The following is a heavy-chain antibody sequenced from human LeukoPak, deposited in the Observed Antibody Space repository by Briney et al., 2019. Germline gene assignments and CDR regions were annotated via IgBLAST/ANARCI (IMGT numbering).Heavy chain of an antibody. Sequence: PGGSLRLSCAASGFTFSSYGMPWVRQAPGKGLEWVAVISYDGSNKYYADSVKGRFTISRDNSKNTLYLQMNSLRAEDTAVYYCAKVGGSYFEGDSVDYWGQGTLVTVSS. V-gene: IGHV3-30*18. J-gene: IGHJ4*02. CDR2: ISYDGSNK. CDR3: AKVGGSYFEGDSVDY. CDR1: GFTFSSYG. D-gene: IGHD1-26*01.